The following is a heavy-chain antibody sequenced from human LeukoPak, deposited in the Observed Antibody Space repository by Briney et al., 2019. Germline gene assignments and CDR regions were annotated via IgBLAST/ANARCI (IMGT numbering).Heavy chain of an antibody. D-gene: IGHD1-26*01. CDR2: ISAYNGNT. CDR3: ARDGFVGATGGSDKQPYQDAFDI. CDR1: GYTFTSYG. Sequence: GASVKVSCKASGYTFTSYGISWVRQAPGQGLEWMGWISAYNGNTNYAQKPQGRVTMTTDTSTSTAYMELRSLRSDDTAVYYCARDGFVGATGGSDKQPYQDAFDIWGQGTMVTVSS. J-gene: IGHJ3*02. V-gene: IGHV1-18*01.